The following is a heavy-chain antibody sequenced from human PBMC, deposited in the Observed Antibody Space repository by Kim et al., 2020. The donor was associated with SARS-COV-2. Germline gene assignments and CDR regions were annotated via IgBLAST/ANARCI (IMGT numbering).Heavy chain of an antibody. J-gene: IGHJ4*02. V-gene: IGHV3-53*01. D-gene: IGHD2-15*01. CDR2: IYSGGST. CDR3: ARDLEGYCRGGSCYVGGYFDY. CDR1: GFTVSSNY. Sequence: GGSLRLSCAASGFTVSSNYMSWVRQAPGKGLEWVSVIYSGGSTYYSDSVKGRFTISRDNSKNTLYLQMNSLRAEDKAVYYCARDLEGYCRGGSCYVGGYFDYWGQGTLAT.